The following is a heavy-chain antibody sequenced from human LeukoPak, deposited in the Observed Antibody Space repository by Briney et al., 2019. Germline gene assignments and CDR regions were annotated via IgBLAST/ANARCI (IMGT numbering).Heavy chain of an antibody. CDR2: ISSSGSTI. CDR3: ARGRYDSSGYYPIFDF. Sequence: GGSLRLSCAASGFTFSSYEMNWVRQAPGKGLEWVSYISSSGSTIYYADSVKGRFTISRDNAKKSLYLQMNSLRAEDTAVYYCARGRYDSSGYYPIFDFWGQGTLVTVSS. CDR1: GFTFSSYE. V-gene: IGHV3-48*03. D-gene: IGHD3-22*01. J-gene: IGHJ4*02.